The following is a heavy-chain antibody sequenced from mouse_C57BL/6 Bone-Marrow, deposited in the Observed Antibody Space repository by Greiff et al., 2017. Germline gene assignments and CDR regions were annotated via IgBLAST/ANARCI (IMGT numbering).Heavy chain of an antibody. D-gene: IGHD1-1*01. CDR3: ARGGYGSRYAWFAY. J-gene: IGHJ3*01. CDR2: IYPRSGNT. Sequence: QVQLQQSGAELARPGASVKLSCKASGYTFTSYGISWVKQRTGQGLEWIGEIYPRSGNTYYNEKFKGKATLTADKSSSTAYMELRSLTSEDSAVYFCARGGYGSRYAWFAYWGQGALVTVSA. CDR1: GYTFTSYG. V-gene: IGHV1-81*01.